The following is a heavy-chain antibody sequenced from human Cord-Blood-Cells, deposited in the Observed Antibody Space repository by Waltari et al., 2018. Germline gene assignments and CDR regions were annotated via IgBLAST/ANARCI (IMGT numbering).Heavy chain of an antibody. Sequence: VQLVQSGAEVKKPGSAVKVPCKASGGTSSSYAISWVRQAPGQGLEWMGGIIPIFGTANYAQKFQGRVTITADESTSTAYMELSSLRSEDTAVYYCASPPIAADDAFDIWGQGTMVTVSS. CDR3: ASPPIAADDAFDI. V-gene: IGHV1-69*01. CDR1: GGTSSSYA. J-gene: IGHJ3*02. CDR2: IIPIFGTA. D-gene: IGHD6-13*01.